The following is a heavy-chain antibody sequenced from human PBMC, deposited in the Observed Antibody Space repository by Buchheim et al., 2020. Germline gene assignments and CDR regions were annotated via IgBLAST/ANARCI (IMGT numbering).Heavy chain of an antibody. J-gene: IGHJ4*02. Sequence: EVQLLESGGGLVQPGESLRLSCAASGFTFSSYAMTWVRQAPGKGLEWVSSISGRGGSTYYADSVKGRFTISRDNSKNTVFLQMDSLRAEDTAVYYCAKPGVDWSFDSWGQGTL. D-gene: IGHD3-9*01. CDR2: ISGRGGST. V-gene: IGHV3-23*01. CDR1: GFTFSSYA. CDR3: AKPGVDWSFDS.